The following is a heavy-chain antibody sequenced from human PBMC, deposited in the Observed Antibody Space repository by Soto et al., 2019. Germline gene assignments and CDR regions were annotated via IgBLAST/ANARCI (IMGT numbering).Heavy chain of an antibody. CDR3: ARDSGVAARPDYYYYYMDV. Sequence: GGSLRLSCAASGFTFSSYWMSWVRQAPGKGLEWVANIKQDGSEKYYVDSVKGRFTISRDNAKNSLYLQMNSLRAEDTAVYYYARDSGVAARPDYYYYYMDVWGKGTTVTVSS. CDR1: GFTFSSYW. J-gene: IGHJ6*03. D-gene: IGHD6-6*01. CDR2: IKQDGSEK. V-gene: IGHV3-7*01.